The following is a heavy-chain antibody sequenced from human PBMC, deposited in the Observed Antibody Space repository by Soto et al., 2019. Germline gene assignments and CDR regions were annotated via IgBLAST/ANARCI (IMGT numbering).Heavy chain of an antibody. CDR3: TTVPYNWNDPPVDY. J-gene: IGHJ4*02. CDR1: GFTFSNAW. Sequence: EVQLVESGGGLVKPGGSLRLSCAASGFTFSNAWMSWVRQAPGKGLEWVGRIKSKTDGGTTDYAAPVKGRFTTSRDDSKNTLYLQMNSLKTEDTAVYYCTTVPYNWNDPPVDYWGQGTLVTVSS. D-gene: IGHD1-1*01. V-gene: IGHV3-15*01. CDR2: IKSKTDGGTT.